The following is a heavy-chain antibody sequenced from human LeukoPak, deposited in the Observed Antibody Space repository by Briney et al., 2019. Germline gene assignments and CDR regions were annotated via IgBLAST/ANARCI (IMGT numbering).Heavy chain of an antibody. CDR2: TYYRSKWYN. Sequence: SQTLSLTFAISGDSVFSNSAAWNWIRQSPSRGLEWLGRTYYRSKWYNDYAVSVKSRIIINPDTSENQFSLQLKSVTHEDTAIYYCVRDVGFDFDYWGQGTLVTVSS. V-gene: IGHV6-1*01. CDR1: GDSVFSNSAA. J-gene: IGHJ4*02. CDR3: VRDVGFDFDY. D-gene: IGHD3-10*01.